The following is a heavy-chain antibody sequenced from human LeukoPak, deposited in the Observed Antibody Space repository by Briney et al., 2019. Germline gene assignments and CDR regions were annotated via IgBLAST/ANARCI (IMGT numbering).Heavy chain of an antibody. J-gene: IGHJ2*01. D-gene: IGHD1-26*01. Sequence: PSETLSLTCTVSGGSISSSSYYWGWIRQPPGKGLEWIGRIYTSGSTNYNPSLKSRVTISVDTSKNQFSLKLSSVTAADTAVYYCARAVGGSYYYWYFDLWGRGTLVTVSS. CDR1: GGSISSSSYY. V-gene: IGHV4-61*02. CDR3: ARAVGGSYYYWYFDL. CDR2: IYTSGST.